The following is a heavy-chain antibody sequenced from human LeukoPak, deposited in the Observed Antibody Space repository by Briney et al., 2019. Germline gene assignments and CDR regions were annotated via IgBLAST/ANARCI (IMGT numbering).Heavy chain of an antibody. CDR3: ARYEQRPGVTASDP. CDR2: INPDGSWT. V-gene: IGHV3-74*01. J-gene: IGHJ5*02. D-gene: IGHD2-21*02. Sequence: GGSLRLSCAASGFTFSNAWMSWVRQAPGKGLVWVSCINPDGSWTLHADSVKGRFAISRDYARNTLYLQMNSLGVEDTAMYYCARYEQRPGVTASDPWSQGTLVTVSS. CDR1: GFTFSNAW.